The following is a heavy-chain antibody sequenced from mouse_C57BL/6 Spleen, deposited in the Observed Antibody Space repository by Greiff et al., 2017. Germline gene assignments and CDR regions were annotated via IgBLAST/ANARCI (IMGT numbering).Heavy chain of an antibody. Sequence: VQLQQSGPGLVAPSQSLSITCTVSGFSLTSYGVHWVRQPPGKGLEWLVVIRSDGSTTYNSALKYRLTISKANSNSQVFLKMNSLQTDDTAMYYCARHTYYGNDDYAMGGWGQGTSVTVAS. J-gene: IGHJ4*01. D-gene: IGHD2-9*01. CDR3: ARHTYYGNDDYAMGG. V-gene: IGHV2-6-1*01. CDR2: IRSDGST. CDR1: GFSLTSYG.